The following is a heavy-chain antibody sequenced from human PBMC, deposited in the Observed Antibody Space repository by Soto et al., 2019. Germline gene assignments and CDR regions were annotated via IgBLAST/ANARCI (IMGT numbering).Heavy chain of an antibody. D-gene: IGHD1-26*01. CDR2: IKSKGDGETT. Sequence: PGGSLRLSCAASGFTFSNVWVSWVHQAPGKGLEWVGRIKSKGDGETTDYAAPVKGRFTISRDDSKNTLYLQMNSLETEDAAVYYCSTDLRWEEPLFVYWGQGTLVTVSS. V-gene: IGHV3-15*01. CDR3: STDLRWEEPLFVY. CDR1: GFTFSNVW. J-gene: IGHJ4*02.